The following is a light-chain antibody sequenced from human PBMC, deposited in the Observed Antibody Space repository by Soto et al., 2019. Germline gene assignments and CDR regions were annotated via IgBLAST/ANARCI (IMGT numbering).Light chain of an antibody. CDR3: SSYGASSTL. V-gene: IGLV2-14*03. Sequence: QSALTQPASVSGSPGPSITISCTGGTSDIGGYNYVSWYQQHSGKAPKLLVYDVTSRPSGISDRFSGSKSGNTASLTISGLQPDDEADYYCSSYGASSTLFGGGTKVTVL. CDR1: TSDIGGYNY. J-gene: IGLJ2*01. CDR2: DVT.